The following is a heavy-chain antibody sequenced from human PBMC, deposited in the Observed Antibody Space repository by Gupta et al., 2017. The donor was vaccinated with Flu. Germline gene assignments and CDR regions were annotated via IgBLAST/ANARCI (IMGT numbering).Heavy chain of an antibody. CDR1: GGTFSSYT. D-gene: IGHD3-10*01. Sequence: QVQLVQSGAEVKKPGSSVKVSCKASGGTFSSYTISWVRQAPGQGLEWMGRIIPILGIANYAQKFQGRVTITADKSTSTAYMELSSLRSEDTAVYYCASEGAPHPLYYGSGYGGMDVWGQGTTVTVSS. J-gene: IGHJ6*02. V-gene: IGHV1-69*02. CDR3: ASEGAPHPLYYGSGYGGMDV. CDR2: IIPILGIA.